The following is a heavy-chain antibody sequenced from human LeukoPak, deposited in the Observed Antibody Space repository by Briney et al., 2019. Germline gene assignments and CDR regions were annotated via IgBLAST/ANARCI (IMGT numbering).Heavy chain of an antibody. CDR1: GFTVSSNY. D-gene: IGHD3-16*01. V-gene: IGHV3-66*01. CDR2: VFIGRST. J-gene: IGHJ4*02. CDR3: ARETRYTYEYESRFYFDY. Sequence: GGALRLSCAASGFTVSSNYVSWVRQAPGKRLEWVSIVFIGRSTYYVDSVKGRFTISRDNSKNTLYLQMNSLRADDTAVYFCARETRYTYEYESRFYFDYWGQGTLVTVSS.